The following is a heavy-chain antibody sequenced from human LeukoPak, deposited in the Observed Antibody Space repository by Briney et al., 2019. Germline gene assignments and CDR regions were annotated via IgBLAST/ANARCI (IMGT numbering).Heavy chain of an antibody. D-gene: IGHD3-22*01. CDR2: IYPGDSDT. Sequence: GESLKISCKGSGYSFTSYWIGWVRQMPGKGLEWMGIIYPGDSDTRYSPSSQGQVTISADKSISTAYLQWSSLKASDTAMYYCARTYYYDMGYYYYMDVWGKGTTVTVSS. CDR3: ARTYYYDMGYYYYMDV. J-gene: IGHJ6*03. CDR1: GYSFTSYW. V-gene: IGHV5-51*01.